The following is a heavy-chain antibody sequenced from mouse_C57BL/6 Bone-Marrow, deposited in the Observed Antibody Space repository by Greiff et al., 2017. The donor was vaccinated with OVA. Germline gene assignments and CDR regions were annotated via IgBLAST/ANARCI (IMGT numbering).Heavy chain of an antibody. CDR2: IDPENGDT. J-gene: IGHJ1*03. CDR3: TTFHYYGSSYLNWYFDV. Sequence: EVQLQESGAELVRPGASVKLSCTASGFNIKDDYMHWVKQRPEQGLEWIGWIDPENGDTEYASKFQGKATITADTSSNTAYLQLSSLTSEDTAVYYCTTFHYYGSSYLNWYFDVWGTGTTVTVSS. CDR1: GFNIKDDY. V-gene: IGHV14-4*01. D-gene: IGHD1-1*01.